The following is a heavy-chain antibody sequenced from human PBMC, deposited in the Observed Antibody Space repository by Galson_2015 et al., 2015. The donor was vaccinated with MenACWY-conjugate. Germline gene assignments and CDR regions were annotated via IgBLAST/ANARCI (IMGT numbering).Heavy chain of an antibody. D-gene: IGHD2-2*01. J-gene: IGHJ4*02. CDR1: GGSISSSY. V-gene: IGHV4-59*01. CDR3: ARTLVVPAAMVDY. Sequence: SETLSLTCTVSGGSISSSYWSWIRQPPGQGLEWIGYIYYSGSTNYNPSLKSRVTISVDTSKNQFSLKLSSVTAADTAVYYCARTLVVPAAMVDYWGQGTLVTVSS. CDR2: IYYSGST.